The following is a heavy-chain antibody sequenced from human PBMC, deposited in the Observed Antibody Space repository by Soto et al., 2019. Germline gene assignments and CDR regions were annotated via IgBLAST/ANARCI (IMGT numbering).Heavy chain of an antibody. CDR3: ARAIVELAISPYFDY. V-gene: IGHV6-1*01. D-gene: IGHD2-21*01. J-gene: IGHJ4*02. CDR1: GDSVSSNSAA. Sequence: SQTLSLTCAIAGDSVSSNSAAWNWIRQSPSRGLEWLGRTYYRSKWYNDYAVSVKSRITINPDTSKNQFSLQLNSVTPEDTAVYYCARAIVELAISPYFDYWGQGTLVTVSS. CDR2: TYYRSKWYN.